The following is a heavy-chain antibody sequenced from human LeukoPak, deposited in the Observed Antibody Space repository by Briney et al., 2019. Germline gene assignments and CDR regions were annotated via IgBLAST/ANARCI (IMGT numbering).Heavy chain of an antibody. CDR2: INHSGST. D-gene: IGHD3-10*01. CDR3: AREITMVRGVITSYYFDY. V-gene: IGHV4-39*07. CDR1: GGSISSSTYY. J-gene: IGHJ4*02. Sequence: SETLSLTCTVSGGSISSSTYYWGWIRQPPGKGLEWIGEINHSGSTNYNPSLKSRVTISVDTSKNQFSLKLSSVTAADTAVYYCAREITMVRGVITSYYFDYWGQGTLVTVSS.